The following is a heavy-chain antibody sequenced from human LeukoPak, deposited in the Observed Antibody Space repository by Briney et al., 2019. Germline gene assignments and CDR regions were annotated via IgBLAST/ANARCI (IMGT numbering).Heavy chain of an antibody. CDR1: GFTFSSYS. V-gene: IGHV3-21*01. Sequence: GGSLRLSCAASGFTFSSYSMNWVRQAPGKGLEWVSSISSSSSYIYYADSVKGRFTISRDNAKNSLYLQMNSLRAEDTAVYYCARVLNSVPNDHWGQGTLVTVSS. J-gene: IGHJ4*02. CDR3: ARVLNSVPNDH. D-gene: IGHD4-23*01. CDR2: ISSSSSYI.